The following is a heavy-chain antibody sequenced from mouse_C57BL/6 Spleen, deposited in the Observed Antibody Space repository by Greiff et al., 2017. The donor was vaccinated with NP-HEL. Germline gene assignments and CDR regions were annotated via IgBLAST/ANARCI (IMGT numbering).Heavy chain of an antibody. Sequence: VKLMESGAELVKPGASVKLSCKASGYTFTEYTIHWVKQRSGQGLEWIGWFYPGSGSIKYNEKFKDKATLTADKSSSTVYMELSRLTSEDSAVYFCARHEDRGPPYYAMDYWGQGTSVTVSS. D-gene: IGHD3-3*01. CDR3: ARHEDRGPPYYAMDY. V-gene: IGHV1-62-2*01. J-gene: IGHJ4*01. CDR1: GYTFTEYT. CDR2: FYPGSGSI.